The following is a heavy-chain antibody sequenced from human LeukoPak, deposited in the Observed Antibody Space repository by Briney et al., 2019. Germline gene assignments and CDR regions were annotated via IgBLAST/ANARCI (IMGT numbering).Heavy chain of an antibody. D-gene: IGHD5-18*01. V-gene: IGHV1-18*01. J-gene: IGHJ4*02. CDR3: AREGGYRYDKAPFDY. Sequence: GASVKVSCKASGYTFTSYGISWVRQAPGQGLEWMGWISAYNGNTNYAQKLQGRVTMTTDTSTSTAYMELRSLRSDDTAVYYCAREGGYRYDKAPFDYWGQGTLVTVSS. CDR1: GYTFTSYG. CDR2: ISAYNGNT.